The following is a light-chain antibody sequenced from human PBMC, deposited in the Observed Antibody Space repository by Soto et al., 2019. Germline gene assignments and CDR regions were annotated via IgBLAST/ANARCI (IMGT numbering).Light chain of an antibody. CDR1: QSVNIY. CDR2: DAS. Sequence: EIVMTQSPAALSVSARERASLSCRASQSVNIYLAWYQQKPGQAPRLLIYDASNRATGIPARFSGSGSGTDFTLTISSLEPEDIAVYYCQQRSNWRVTFGGGTKVDIK. J-gene: IGKJ4*01. V-gene: IGKV3-11*01. CDR3: QQRSNWRVT.